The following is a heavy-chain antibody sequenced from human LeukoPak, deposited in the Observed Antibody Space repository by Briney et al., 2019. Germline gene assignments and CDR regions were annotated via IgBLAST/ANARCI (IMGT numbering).Heavy chain of an antibody. CDR3: ARVYTYYYDSSGYFDY. J-gene: IGHJ4*02. CDR1: GYTFTSYG. V-gene: IGHV1-18*01. D-gene: IGHD3-22*01. Sequence: ASVKVSCKASGYTFTSYGISWVRQAPGQGLEWMGWISAYNGNTNYAQKLQGRVTMTTDTSTSTAYMELRSLRSDDTAVYYCARVYTYYYDSSGYFDYWGQGTLVTVSS. CDR2: ISAYNGNT.